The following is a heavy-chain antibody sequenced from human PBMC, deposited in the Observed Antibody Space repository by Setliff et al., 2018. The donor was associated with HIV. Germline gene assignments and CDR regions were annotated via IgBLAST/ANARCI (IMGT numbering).Heavy chain of an antibody. CDR2: IYNSAST. CDR3: ARHSPSDY. J-gene: IGHJ4*02. CDR1: GDSISTDY. V-gene: IGHV4-59*08. Sequence: PSETLSLTCTVPGDSISTDYWTWIRQPPGKGLEWIGYIYNSASTSYNPSLKSRVTISVDTSKNQFSLKLSSVTAADTAVYYCARHSPSDYWGQGTLVTAPQ.